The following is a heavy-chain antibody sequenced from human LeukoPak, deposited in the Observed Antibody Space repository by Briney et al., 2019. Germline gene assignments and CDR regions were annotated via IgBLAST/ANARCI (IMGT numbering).Heavy chain of an antibody. CDR1: GGSISSSSYY. CDR2: IYYSGST. J-gene: IGHJ5*02. V-gene: IGHV4-39*06. D-gene: IGHD3-22*01. Sequence: SETLSLTCTVSGGSISSSSYYWGWIRQPPGKGLEWIGTIYYSGSTYYNPSLKSRVTISVDTSKNQFPLKLSSVTAADTAVYFCARGYYYDSSGYYYGAGTTWFDPWGQGTLVTVSS. CDR3: ARGYYYDSSGYYYGAGTTWFDP.